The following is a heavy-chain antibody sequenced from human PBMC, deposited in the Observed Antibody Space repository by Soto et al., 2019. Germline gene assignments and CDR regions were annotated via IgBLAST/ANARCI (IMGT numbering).Heavy chain of an antibody. CDR3: ARGGGYCSGGSCPSIDYYYGMDV. CDR1: GGTFSSYA. V-gene: IGHV1-69*13. Sequence: SVKVSCKASGGTFSSYAISWVRQALGQGLEWMGGIIPIFGTANYAQKFQGRVTITADESTSTAYMELSSLRSEDTAVYYCARGGGYCSGGSCPSIDYYYGMDVWGQGTTVTVSS. D-gene: IGHD2-15*01. CDR2: IIPIFGTA. J-gene: IGHJ6*02.